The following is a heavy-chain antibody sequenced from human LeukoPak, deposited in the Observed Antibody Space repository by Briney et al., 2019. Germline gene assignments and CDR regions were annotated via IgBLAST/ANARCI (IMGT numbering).Heavy chain of an antibody. J-gene: IGHJ4*02. CDR3: AKVQDYDILTGYYIAGGSFHY. V-gene: IGHV3-23*01. CDR1: GFTFSSYA. CDR2: ISGSGGST. Sequence: GGSLRLSCAASGFTFSSYAMSWVRQAPGKGLEWVSAISGSGGSTYYADSVKGRFTISRDNSKNTLYLQMNSLRAEDTAIYYCAKVQDYDILTGYYIAGGSFHYWGQGTLVTVSS. D-gene: IGHD3-9*01.